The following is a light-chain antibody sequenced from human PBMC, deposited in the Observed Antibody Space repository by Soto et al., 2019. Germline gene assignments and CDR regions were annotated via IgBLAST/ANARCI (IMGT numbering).Light chain of an antibody. CDR1: QDISNY. CDR3: QQYDNLPLP. V-gene: IGKV1-33*01. Sequence: DIQMTQSPSSLSASVGDRVTITCQASQDISNYLNWYQQKPGKAPQILIYDASNLETGVPSRFSGSGSGTDFTFTISSLQPEDIATYYCQQYDNLPLPFGGGTTVEIK. J-gene: IGKJ4*01. CDR2: DAS.